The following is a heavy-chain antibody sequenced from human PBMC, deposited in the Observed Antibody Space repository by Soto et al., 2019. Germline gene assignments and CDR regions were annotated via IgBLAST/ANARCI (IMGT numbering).Heavy chain of an antibody. J-gene: IGHJ4*02. Sequence: GGSLRLSCAASGFTFSSYGMHWVRQTPGKGLEWVAVISYDGSNKYYADSVKGRFTISRDNSKNTLYLQMNSLRAEDTAVCYCAKDLTYGDPGSYWGQGTLVTVSS. CDR3: AKDLTYGDPGSY. V-gene: IGHV3-30*18. D-gene: IGHD4-17*01. CDR1: GFTFSSYG. CDR2: ISYDGSNK.